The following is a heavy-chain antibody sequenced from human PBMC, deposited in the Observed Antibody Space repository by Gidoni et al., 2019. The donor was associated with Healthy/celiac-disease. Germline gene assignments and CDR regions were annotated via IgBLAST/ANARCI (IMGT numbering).Heavy chain of an antibody. CDR1: GFTFSSHA. Sequence: EVQLLESGGGLVQPGGSLRLSCAASGFTFSSHAMSWVRQAPGKGLEWVSAISGSGGSTYYADSVKGRLTISRDNSKNTLYLQMNSLRAEDTAVYYCAKMAVVVVAATGGFDYWGQGTLVTVSS. CDR2: ISGSGGST. V-gene: IGHV3-23*01. D-gene: IGHD2-15*01. CDR3: AKMAVVVVAATGGFDY. J-gene: IGHJ4*02.